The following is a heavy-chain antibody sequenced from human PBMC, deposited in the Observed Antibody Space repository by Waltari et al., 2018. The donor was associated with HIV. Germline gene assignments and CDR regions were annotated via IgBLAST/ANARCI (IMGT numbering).Heavy chain of an antibody. CDR2: IIPIFGTA. Sequence: QVQLVQSGAEVKKPGSAVKVSCKASGGTFRRHSISWVRQAPGQGLGWMGGIIPIFGTANYAQKFQGRVTITADESTSTAYMELSSLRSEDTAVYYCARGSWDYVWGSYQTIRYFDYWGQGTLVTVSS. CDR1: GGTFRRHS. CDR3: ARGSWDYVWGSYQTIRYFDY. V-gene: IGHV1-69*01. J-gene: IGHJ4*02. D-gene: IGHD3-16*02.